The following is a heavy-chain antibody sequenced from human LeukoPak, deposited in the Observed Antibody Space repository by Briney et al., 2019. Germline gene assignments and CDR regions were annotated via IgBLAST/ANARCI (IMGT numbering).Heavy chain of an antibody. Sequence: SETLSLTCTVSGGSISSGSYYWSWIRQPAGKGLEWIGRIYTSGSTNYNPSLKSRVTISVGTSKNQFSLKLSSVTAADTAVYYCAREIYGDYGAFDYWGQGTLVTVSS. CDR2: IYTSGST. V-gene: IGHV4-61*02. CDR1: GGSISSGSYY. J-gene: IGHJ4*02. D-gene: IGHD4-17*01. CDR3: AREIYGDYGAFDY.